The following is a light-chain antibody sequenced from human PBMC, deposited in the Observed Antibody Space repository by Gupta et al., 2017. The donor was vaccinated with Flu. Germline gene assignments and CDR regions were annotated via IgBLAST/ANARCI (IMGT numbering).Light chain of an antibody. Sequence: GGNNIGIKSVHWYQQKPGQAPVLVVYDDRHRPSGIPERFSGSNSENTATLTISRVEAGDEADYYCHVWDSSSDHGVIGGGTKLTVL. CDR2: DDR. CDR3: HVWDSSSDHGV. V-gene: IGLV3-21*02. CDR1: NIGIKS. J-gene: IGLJ3*02.